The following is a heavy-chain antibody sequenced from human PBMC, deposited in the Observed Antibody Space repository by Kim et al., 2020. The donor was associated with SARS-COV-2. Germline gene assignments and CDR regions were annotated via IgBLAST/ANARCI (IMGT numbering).Heavy chain of an antibody. CDR2: ISYDGSNK. Sequence: GGSLRLSCAASGFTFSSYAMHWVRQAPGKGLEWVAVISYDGSNKYYADSVKGRFTISRDNSKNTLYLQMNSLRAEDTAVYYCARDRTRSGWSFQHWGQGT. D-gene: IGHD6-19*01. V-gene: IGHV3-30*04. CDR3: ARDRTRSGWSFQH. CDR1: GFTFSSYA. J-gene: IGHJ1*01.